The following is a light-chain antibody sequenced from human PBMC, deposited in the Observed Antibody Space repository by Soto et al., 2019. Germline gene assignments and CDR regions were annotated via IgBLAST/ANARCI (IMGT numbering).Light chain of an antibody. V-gene: IGLV2-14*01. CDR2: EVN. CDR1: SSDIVAHNF. J-gene: IGLJ2*01. Sequence: QSALTQPASVPGSPGQSITLSCAGTSSDIVAHNFVSWYHHHPGKDPTLIIYEVNKWPSGVSTRFSGSKAGNTASLTISGLQAEDEADYYCNSYTHSRTVVFGGGTKLTVL. CDR3: NSYTHSRTVV.